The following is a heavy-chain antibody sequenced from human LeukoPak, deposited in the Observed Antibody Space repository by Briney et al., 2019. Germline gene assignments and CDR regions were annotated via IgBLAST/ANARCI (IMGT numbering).Heavy chain of an antibody. Sequence: SETLSLTCTVSGGSISSGSYYWSWLRQPAGKGLEWIGRIYTSRSTHYNPSLKSRVTISVDTSKNQFSLKLSSVTAADTAVYDCARSGYSSGWYTDYWGQGTLVTVSS. V-gene: IGHV4-61*02. CDR2: IYTSRST. J-gene: IGHJ4*02. D-gene: IGHD6-19*01. CDR3: ARSGYSSGWYTDY. CDR1: GGSISSGSYY.